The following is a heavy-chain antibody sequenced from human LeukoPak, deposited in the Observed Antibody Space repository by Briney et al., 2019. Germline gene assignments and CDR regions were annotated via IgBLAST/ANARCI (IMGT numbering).Heavy chain of an antibody. V-gene: IGHV1-69*06. D-gene: IGHD1-26*01. CDR2: IIPIFGTA. J-gene: IGHJ4*02. CDR3: ARAEVVATTYFDY. Sequence: SVKVSCKGSGGTFSSYGFSWVGQAPGQGLEWMGGIIPIFGTANYAQKFQGRVTITADKSTSTAYMELSSLRSEDTAVYYCARAEVVATTYFDYWGQGTLVTVSS. CDR1: GGTFSSYG.